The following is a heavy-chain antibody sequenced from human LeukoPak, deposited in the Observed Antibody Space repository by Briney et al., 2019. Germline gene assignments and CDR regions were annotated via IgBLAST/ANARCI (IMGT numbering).Heavy chain of an antibody. CDR1: GFTFTTYW. CDR3: ARDRGGYDS. CDR2: IKEDGSRD. V-gene: IGHV3-7*01. D-gene: IGHD5-24*01. Sequence: GGPLRLSCAASGFTFTTYWRRWVRQTPEKGLEWVASIKEDGSRDYYVDSVKGRFTISRDNAKNLLYLQMKSLRAEDTAIYYCARDRGGYDSWGQGTLVTVSS. J-gene: IGHJ5*01.